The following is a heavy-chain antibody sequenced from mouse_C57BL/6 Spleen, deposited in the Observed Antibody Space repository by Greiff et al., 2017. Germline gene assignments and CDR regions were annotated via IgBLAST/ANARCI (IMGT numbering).Heavy chain of an antibody. J-gene: IGHJ4*01. D-gene: IGHD2-5*01. V-gene: IGHV1-82*01. Sequence: VKLQESGPELVKPGASVKISCKASGYAFSSSWMNWVKQRPGKGLEWIGRIYPGDGDTNYNGKFKGKATLTADKSSSTAYMQLMSLTSEDSAVYFCARGNSNYDAMDYWGQGTSVTVAS. CDR1: GYAFSSSW. CDR2: IYPGDGDT. CDR3: ARGNSNYDAMDY.